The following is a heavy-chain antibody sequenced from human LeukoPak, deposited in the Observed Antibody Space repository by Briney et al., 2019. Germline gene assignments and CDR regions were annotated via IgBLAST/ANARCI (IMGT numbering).Heavy chain of an antibody. CDR2: MNPNSGNT. J-gene: IGHJ4*02. Sequence: GASVKVSCKASGYTFTSYDINWVRQATGQGLEWMGWMNPNSGNTGYAQKFQGRVTMARNTSISTAYMELSSLRSEDTAVYYCARDLRVATIGGGFRAGNPFFDYWGQGTLVTVSS. CDR1: GYTFTSYD. D-gene: IGHD5-12*01. CDR3: ARDLRVATIGGGFRAGNPFFDY. V-gene: IGHV1-8*01.